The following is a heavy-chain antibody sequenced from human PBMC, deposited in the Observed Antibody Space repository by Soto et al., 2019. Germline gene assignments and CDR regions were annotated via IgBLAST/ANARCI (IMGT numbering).Heavy chain of an antibody. J-gene: IGHJ6*02. V-gene: IGHV1-69*01. CDR3: ARASTVTHEPYYAYYGMDV. CDR1: GGTFSSYA. CDR2: IIPIFGTA. D-gene: IGHD4-4*01. Sequence: QVQLVQSGAEVKKPGSSVKDSCKASGGTFSSYAISWVRQAPGQGLEWMGGIIPIFGTANYAQKFQGRVTITADESTSTAYMEQSRLRSEDTAVYYCARASTVTHEPYYAYYGMDVWGQGTTVTVSS.